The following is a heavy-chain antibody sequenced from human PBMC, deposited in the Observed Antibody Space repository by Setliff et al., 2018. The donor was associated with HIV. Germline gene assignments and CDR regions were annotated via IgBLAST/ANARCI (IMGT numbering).Heavy chain of an antibody. CDR1: GGLLTSKNYY. Sequence: SETLSLTCSVSGGLLTSKNYYWGWIRQTPEKGLEWIGDFYYNGNTFYNPSLKSRVTISTGTSKNQFSLKVRSVTAADTAVYYCARQVTVVGYFETAAGSFNYWGPGTLVTVSS. J-gene: IGHJ4*02. CDR2: FYYNGNT. CDR3: ARQVTVVGYFETAAGSFNY. D-gene: IGHD2-21*01. V-gene: IGHV4-39*01.